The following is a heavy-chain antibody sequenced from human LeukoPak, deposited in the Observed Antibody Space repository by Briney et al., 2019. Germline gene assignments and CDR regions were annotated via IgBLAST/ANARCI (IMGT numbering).Heavy chain of an antibody. V-gene: IGHV4-30-2*01. J-gene: IGHJ4*02. CDR3: ARHPDYSPPGGFDY. Sequence: NPSQTLSLTCAVSGGSISSGGYSWSWIRQPPGKGLEWIGYIYHSGSTYYNPSLKSRVTISVDRSKNQFSLKLSSVPAADTAVYYCARHPDYSPPGGFDYGGQGTLVTVSS. D-gene: IGHD4-11*01. CDR2: IYHSGST. CDR1: GGSISSGGYS.